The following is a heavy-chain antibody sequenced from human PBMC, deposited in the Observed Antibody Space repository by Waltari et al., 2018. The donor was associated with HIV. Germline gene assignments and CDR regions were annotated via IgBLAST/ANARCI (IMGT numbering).Heavy chain of an antibody. Sequence: DVRLEESGGNLVQPGGSLRLSCAASGFNLRSYWMHWIRHAPGKGLVWVSHNNIDGTETSYLDSVKGRFTISRDNTKNTVYLQINGLRVDDTAIYYCTRDLSTYGHEFDYWGQGTRVTVAS. V-gene: IGHV3-74*01. J-gene: IGHJ4*02. CDR2: NNIDGTET. CDR1: GFNLRSYW. D-gene: IGHD2-2*01. CDR3: TRDLSTYGHEFDY.